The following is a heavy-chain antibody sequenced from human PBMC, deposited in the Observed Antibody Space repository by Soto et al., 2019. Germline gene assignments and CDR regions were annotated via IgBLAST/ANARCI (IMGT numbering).Heavy chain of an antibody. CDR3: AASVLRYFDWPGPYYYYYGMDV. J-gene: IGHJ6*02. CDR1: GFTFTSSA. D-gene: IGHD3-9*01. CDR2: IVVGSGNT. V-gene: IGHV1-58*02. Sequence: SVKVSCKASGFTFTSSAIQWVRQARGQRLEWIGWIVVGSGNTNYAQKFQERVTITRDMSTSTAYMELSSLRSEDTAVYYCAASVLRYFDWPGPYYYYYGMDVWGQGTTVTVSS.